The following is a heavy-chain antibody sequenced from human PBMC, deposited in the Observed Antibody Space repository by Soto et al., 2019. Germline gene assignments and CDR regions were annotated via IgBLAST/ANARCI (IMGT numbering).Heavy chain of an antibody. J-gene: IGHJ6*02. CDR3: ARRLPDYYYGMDV. D-gene: IGHD2-15*01. V-gene: IGHV4-4*02. CDR1: GGSIISSNW. CDR2: IYHSGST. Sequence: PSETLSLTCAVSGGSIISSNWWSFVRQPPGKGLEWIGEIYHSGSTNYNPSLKSRVTISVDKSKNQFSLKLSSVTAADTAVYYCARRLPDYYYGMDVWGQGTTVTVSS.